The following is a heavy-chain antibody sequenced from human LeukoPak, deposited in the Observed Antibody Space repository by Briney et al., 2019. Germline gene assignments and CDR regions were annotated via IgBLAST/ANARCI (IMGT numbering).Heavy chain of an antibody. J-gene: IGHJ4*02. Sequence: GGSLRLSCAASGFTFSSYGMHWVRQAPGKGLEWVAFIRYDGSNKYYADSVKGRFTISRDNSKNTLYLQMNSLRAEDTAVYYCAAEFGLLDRLFDYWGQGTLVTASS. CDR2: IRYDGSNK. D-gene: IGHD3-10*01. V-gene: IGHV3-30*02. CDR1: GFTFSSYG. CDR3: AAEFGLLDRLFDY.